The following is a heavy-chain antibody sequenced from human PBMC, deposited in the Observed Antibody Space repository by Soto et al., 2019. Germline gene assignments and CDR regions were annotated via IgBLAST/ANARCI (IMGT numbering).Heavy chain of an antibody. CDR2: ICYGGST. V-gene: IGHV4-31*03. CDR1: GGSISGDGYC. J-gene: IGHJ5*02. D-gene: IGHD3-16*01. CDR3: ARVWLRGLYNNHDAGFDP. Sequence: SETLSLTCSVSGGSISGDGYCWSWIRQHPGKGLEWIGYICYGGSTYYNPSLKSRVTISLVTSNDRSSLNLSSVTAADTAVYYCARVWLRGLYNNHDAGFDPWGQGTLVTVSS.